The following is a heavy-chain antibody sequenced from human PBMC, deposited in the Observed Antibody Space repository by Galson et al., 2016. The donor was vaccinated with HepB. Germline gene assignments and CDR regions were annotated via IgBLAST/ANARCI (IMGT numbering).Heavy chain of an antibody. CDR3: AAGYSSSSLLY. CDR1: GLTFSRSV. J-gene: IGHJ4*02. CDR2: IVVASDKT. V-gene: IGHV1-58*01. D-gene: IGHD6-13*01. Sequence: SVKVSCKASGLTFSRSVVQWVQQARGQRLEWIGWIVVASDKTNYAQKLQERVTITRDMSTSTAYMELSSLRPEDTAVYYCAAGYSSSSLLYWGQGSLVTVSS.